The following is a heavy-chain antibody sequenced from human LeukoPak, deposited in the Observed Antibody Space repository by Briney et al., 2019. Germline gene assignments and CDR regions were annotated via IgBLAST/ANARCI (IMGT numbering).Heavy chain of an antibody. D-gene: IGHD3-10*02. CDR1: GGSISSGGYY. Sequence: SETLSLTCTVSGGSISSGGYYWSWIRQPAGKGLEWIGRIYTSGSTNYNPSLKSRVTISVDTSKNQFSLKLSSVTAADTAVYYCARERYSTMSRYFDYWGQGTLVTVSS. V-gene: IGHV4-61*02. CDR2: IYTSGST. J-gene: IGHJ4*02. CDR3: ARERYSTMSRYFDY.